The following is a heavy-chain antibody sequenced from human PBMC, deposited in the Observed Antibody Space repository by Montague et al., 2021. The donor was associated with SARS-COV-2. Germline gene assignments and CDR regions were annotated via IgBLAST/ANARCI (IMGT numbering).Heavy chain of an antibody. J-gene: IGHJ4*02. Sequence: SLRLSCAASGFTFSNYAMHWVRQAPGKGLEWVAVISYDGSNKYYADSVKGRFTISRDNSKNTLYLQMNSLRAEDTAVYYCARDLVIGYDILTGYYGFSGGWFDYWGQGTLVTVSS. CDR3: ARDLVIGYDILTGYYGFSGGWFDY. CDR2: ISYDGSNK. V-gene: IGHV3-30-3*01. D-gene: IGHD3-9*01. CDR1: GFTFSNYA.